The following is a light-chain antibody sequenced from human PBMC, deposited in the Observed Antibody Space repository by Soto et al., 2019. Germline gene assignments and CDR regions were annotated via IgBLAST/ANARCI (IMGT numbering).Light chain of an antibody. Sequence: DVVMTQSPLSLPVTLGQPASISCRSSQSLVYSDGDTYLNWFQQRPGQSPRRLIYRVSNRDSGVPDRVSGSGSGTDFTLNISRVEAEDVGVYSCMQGTRWPRTFGQGTKLEIK. CDR2: RVS. CDR1: QSLVYSDGDTY. V-gene: IGKV2-30*01. CDR3: MQGTRWPRT. J-gene: IGKJ2*01.